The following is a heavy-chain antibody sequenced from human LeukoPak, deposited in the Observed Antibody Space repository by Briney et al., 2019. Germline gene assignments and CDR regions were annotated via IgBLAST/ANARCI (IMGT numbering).Heavy chain of an antibody. CDR1: GFTFSSYS. D-gene: IGHD3-3*01. CDR2: ISSSSSYI. Sequence: GGSLRLSCTASGFTFSSYSMNWVRQAPGKGLEWVSSISSSSSYIYYADSVKGRFTISRDNAKNSLYLQMNSLRAEDTAVYYCARVITIFGVATGAFDIWGQGTMVTVSS. V-gene: IGHV3-21*01. J-gene: IGHJ3*02. CDR3: ARVITIFGVATGAFDI.